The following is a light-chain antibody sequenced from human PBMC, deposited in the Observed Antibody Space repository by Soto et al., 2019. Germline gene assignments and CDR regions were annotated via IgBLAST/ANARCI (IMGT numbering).Light chain of an antibody. V-gene: IGKV1-5*01. CDR3: QQYNSYSPWT. CDR1: QSISSW. Sequence: DIQMTRSPSTLSASVGDRVTITCRASQSISSWLAWYQQKPGKAPKLLIYDASSLESGVPSRFSGSGSGTEFTLTISSLQADDFATYYCQQYNSYSPWTFGQGTKVDIK. J-gene: IGKJ1*01. CDR2: DAS.